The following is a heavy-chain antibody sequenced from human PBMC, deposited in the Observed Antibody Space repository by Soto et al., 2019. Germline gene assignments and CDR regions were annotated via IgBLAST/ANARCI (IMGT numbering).Heavy chain of an antibody. Sequence: EVQLVESGGGLVQPGGSLRLSCAASGFTFSLYSMSWVRQAPGKGLEWVSYISGSSTGIHYADSVKGRFTISRDDATNSMHLQLNSLRDGDTAVYYCARAVTWGLDVWGQGTTVSISS. CDR3: ARAVTWGLDV. D-gene: IGHD3-10*01. CDR1: GFTFSLYS. CDR2: ISGSSTGI. J-gene: IGHJ6*02. V-gene: IGHV3-48*02.